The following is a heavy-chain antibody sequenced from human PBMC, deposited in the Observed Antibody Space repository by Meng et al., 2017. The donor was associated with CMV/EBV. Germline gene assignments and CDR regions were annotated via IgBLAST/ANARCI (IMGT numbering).Heavy chain of an antibody. V-gene: IGHV1-8*02. Sequence: ASVKVSCKASGGTFSSYAISWVRQATGQGLEWMGWMNPNSGNTGYAQKFQGRVTMTRNTSISTAYMELSSLRSEDTAVYYCARGRLLKNWFDPWGQGTLVTVSS. CDR1: GGTFSSYA. CDR2: MNPNSGNT. J-gene: IGHJ5*02. CDR3: ARGRLLKNWFDP.